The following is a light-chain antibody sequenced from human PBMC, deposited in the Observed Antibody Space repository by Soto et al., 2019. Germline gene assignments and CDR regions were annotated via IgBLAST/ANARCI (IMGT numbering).Light chain of an antibody. Sequence: EIVMTQSPATLSLSPGERATLSCRASQSVSSNLAWYQQKPGQAPRLLIYGASTRAIGIPARFSGSGSGTKFTLTISSLQSEDFALYYCQEYNNWRYTFGQGTRLEIK. J-gene: IGKJ5*01. V-gene: IGKV3-15*01. CDR3: QEYNNWRYT. CDR2: GAS. CDR1: QSVSSN.